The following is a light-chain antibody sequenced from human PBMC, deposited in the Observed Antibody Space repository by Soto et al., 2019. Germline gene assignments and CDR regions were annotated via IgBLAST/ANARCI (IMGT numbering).Light chain of an antibody. CDR1: QAIRTA. CDR2: AAS. V-gene: IGKV1-6*01. CDR3: QKYDSGIRT. Sequence: AIQLTQSPSSLYASVGDRVTITCRASQAIRTALGWYQQKPGKVPKLLIYAASILQSGVPSRFSGSGSGTDFTLTISSLQPEDVATYYCQKYDSGIRTFGGGTTVEIK. J-gene: IGKJ4*01.